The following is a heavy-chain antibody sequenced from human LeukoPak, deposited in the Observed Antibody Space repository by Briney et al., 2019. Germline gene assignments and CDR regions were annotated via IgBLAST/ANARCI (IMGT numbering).Heavy chain of an antibody. V-gene: IGHV1-46*01. J-gene: IGHJ4*02. CDR3: ARTSIRRSGSHPFDY. D-gene: IGHD3-10*01. Sequence: PGASVTVSCKASGYTFTSYYMHWVRQAPGQGLEWMGIINPSGGSTSYAQKFQGRVTMTRDTSTSTVYMELSSLRSEDTAVYYCARTSIRRSGSHPFDYWGQGTLVTVSS. CDR1: GYTFTSYY. CDR2: INPSGGST.